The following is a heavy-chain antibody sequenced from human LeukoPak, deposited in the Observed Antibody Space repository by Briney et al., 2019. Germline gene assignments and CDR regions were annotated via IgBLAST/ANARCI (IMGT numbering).Heavy chain of an antibody. CDR2: MNPNSGNT. J-gene: IGHJ4*02. D-gene: IGHD3-22*01. CDR1: GYTFTSYG. V-gene: IGHV1-8*02. CDR3: ARGGNYYDSSGYYGTSY. Sequence: ASVKVSCKASGYTFTSYGINWVRQATGQGLEWMGWMNPNSGNTGYAQKFQGRVTMTRNTSISTAYMELSSLRSEDTAVYYCARGGNYYDSSGYYGTSYWGQGTLVTVSS.